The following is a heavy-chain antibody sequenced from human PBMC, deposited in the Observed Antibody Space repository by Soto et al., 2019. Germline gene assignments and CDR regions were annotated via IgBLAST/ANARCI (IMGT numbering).Heavy chain of an antibody. CDR3: ARAGITMVRDLTLLFGY. CDR2: ISAYNGNT. J-gene: IGHJ4*02. V-gene: IGHV1-18*04. Sequence: QVQLVQSGAEVKKPGASVKVSCKASGYTFTSYGISWVRQAPGQGLEWMGWISAYNGNTNYAQKLQGRVTMTTDTTTSTAYMERRSLRSDDTAVYYCARAGITMVRDLTLLFGYWGQGTLVTVSS. CDR1: GYTFTSYG. D-gene: IGHD3-10*01.